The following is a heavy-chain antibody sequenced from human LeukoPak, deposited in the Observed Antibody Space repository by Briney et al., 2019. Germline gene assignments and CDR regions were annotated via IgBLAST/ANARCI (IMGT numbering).Heavy chain of an antibody. J-gene: IGHJ6*03. D-gene: IGHD3-9*01. CDR2: IYYSGST. CDR1: GGSISSYC. V-gene: IGHV4-59*01. Sequence: SETLSLTCTVSGGSISSYCWSWIRQPPGKGLEWIGYIYYSGSTNYNPSLKSRVTISVDTSKNQFSLKLSSVTAADTAVYYCARVLRYFDWLLSGHSYYMDVWGKGTTVTISS. CDR3: ARVLRYFDWLLSGHSYYMDV.